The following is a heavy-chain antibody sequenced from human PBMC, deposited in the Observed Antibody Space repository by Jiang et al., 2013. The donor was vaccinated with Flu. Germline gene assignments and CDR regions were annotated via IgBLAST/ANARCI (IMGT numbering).Heavy chain of an antibody. CDR2: FDPEDGET. CDR3: ATDSPPGVGANRPFEY. Sequence: VRQAPGKGLEWMGGFDPEDGETIYAQKFQGRVTMTEDTSTDTAYMELSSLRSEDTAVYYCATDSPPGVGANRPFEYWGQGTLVTVSS. D-gene: IGHD1-26*01. J-gene: IGHJ4*02. V-gene: IGHV1-24*01.